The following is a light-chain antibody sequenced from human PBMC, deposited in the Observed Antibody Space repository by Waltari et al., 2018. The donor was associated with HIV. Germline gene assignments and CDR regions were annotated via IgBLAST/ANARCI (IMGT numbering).Light chain of an antibody. CDR3: QTWTTGLVL. CDR1: SGHSNYA. CDR2: LNSDGSY. J-gene: IGLJ2*01. V-gene: IGLV4-69*01. Sequence: QLVLTQSPSASASLRASVKLTCTLSSGHSNYAIAWHKHQPEKGPRYLMRLNSDGSYLKGDGIPDRFSGSSSGAERYLIISSLQSEDEADYYCQTWTTGLVLFGGGTKLTVL.